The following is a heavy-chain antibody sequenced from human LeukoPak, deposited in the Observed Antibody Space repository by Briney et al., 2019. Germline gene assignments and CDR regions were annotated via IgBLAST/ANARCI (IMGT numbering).Heavy chain of an antibody. CDR2: INHSGST. CDR3: ARGYSNQYYYYYYMDV. Sequence: SETLSLTCAVYGGSFSGYYWSWIRQPPGKGLEWIGEINHSGSTKYNPSLKSRVITTVDNTKNQFSLKLSSVTAADTAVNYCARGYSNQYYYYYYMDVWGKGTTVTVSS. J-gene: IGHJ6*03. D-gene: IGHD4-11*01. CDR1: GGSFSGYY. V-gene: IGHV4-34*01.